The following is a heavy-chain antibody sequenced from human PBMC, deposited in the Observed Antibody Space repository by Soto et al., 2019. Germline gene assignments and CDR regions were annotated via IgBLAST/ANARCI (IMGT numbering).Heavy chain of an antibody. D-gene: IGHD3-22*01. CDR3: ARVMYYYDSSGYPSQYYFDY. Sequence: ASVKVSCKASGYTFTSYGISWVRQAPGQGLEWMGWISAYNGNTNYAQKLQGRVTMTTDTSTSTAYMELRSLRSDDTAVYYCARVMYYYDSSGYPSQYYFDYWGQGTLVTVSS. V-gene: IGHV1-18*01. J-gene: IGHJ4*02. CDR1: GYTFTSYG. CDR2: ISAYNGNT.